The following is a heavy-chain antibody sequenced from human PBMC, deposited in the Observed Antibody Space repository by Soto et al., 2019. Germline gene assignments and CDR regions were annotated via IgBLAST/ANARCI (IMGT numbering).Heavy chain of an antibody. D-gene: IGHD1-26*01. CDR2: IYFTGSA. J-gene: IGHJ5*02. CDR3: ARERVLRSGWFDP. V-gene: IGHV4-31*03. CDR1: GDSITSGGYY. Sequence: QVQLRESGPGLVKPSQALSLVCSVSGDSITSGGYYWTWLPRRPGRGLEWIGYIYFTGSAYYNPSLKSRMTMSVDTSKNQFSLRLSSVTAADTAFYYCARERVLRSGWFDPWGQGTLVTVSS.